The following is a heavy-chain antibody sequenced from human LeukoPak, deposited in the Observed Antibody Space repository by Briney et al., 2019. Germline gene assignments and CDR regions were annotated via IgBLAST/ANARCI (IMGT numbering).Heavy chain of an antibody. V-gene: IGHV1-18*01. J-gene: IGHJ6*03. CDR3: ARGRPYSGSRLGNYYYYYMDV. CDR2: ISAYNGNT. D-gene: IGHD1-26*01. CDR1: GYTFTSYG. Sequence: ASVKVSCKASGYTFTSYGISWVRQAPGQGLEWMGWISAYNGNTNYAQKLQGRVTMTTDTSTSTAYMELRSLRSDDTAVYYCARGRPYSGSRLGNYYYYYMDVWGQGTTVTVSS.